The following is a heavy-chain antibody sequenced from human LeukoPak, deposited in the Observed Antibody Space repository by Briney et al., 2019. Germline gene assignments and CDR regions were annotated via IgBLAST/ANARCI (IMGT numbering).Heavy chain of an antibody. D-gene: IGHD3-9*01. V-gene: IGHV3-7*03. Sequence: PGGSLRLSCAASGFTFSRYWMSWVRQAPGKGLEWVANIKQDGSEKYYVDSVKGRFTISRDNAKNSLYLQMNSLRAEDTAVYYCARDYTGYFPWGQGTLVIVSS. J-gene: IGHJ5*02. CDR3: ARDYTGYFP. CDR1: GFTFSRYW. CDR2: IKQDGSEK.